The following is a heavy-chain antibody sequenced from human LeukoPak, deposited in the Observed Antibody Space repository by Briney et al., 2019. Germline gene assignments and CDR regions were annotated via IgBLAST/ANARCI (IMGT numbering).Heavy chain of an antibody. Sequence: GGSLRLSCSASGFTFSISAMHWVRQAPGKRLQYVSVISGNGVTTSYADSVKGRFTVSRDNSKNTVYLQMSSLRVEDTAVCYCVADGRDGNNIYFYYWGQGTLVTVSS. J-gene: IGHJ4*02. V-gene: IGHV3-64D*06. CDR2: ISGNGVTT. CDR3: VADGRDGNNIYFYY. CDR1: GFTFSISA. D-gene: IGHD5-24*01.